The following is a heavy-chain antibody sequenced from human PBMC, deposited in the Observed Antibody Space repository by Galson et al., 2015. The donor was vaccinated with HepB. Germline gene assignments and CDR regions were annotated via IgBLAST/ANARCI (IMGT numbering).Heavy chain of an antibody. V-gene: IGHV3-33*01. D-gene: IGHD6-6*01. CDR2: IWYDGSNK. CDR3: AREEGLSSSSGYYYYYGMDV. Sequence: SLRLSCAASGFTFSSYGMHWVRQAPGKGLEWVAVIWYDGSNKYYADSVKGRFTISRDNSKNTLYLQMNSLRAEDTAVYYCAREEGLSSSSGYYYYYGMDVWGQGTTVTVSS. CDR1: GFTFSSYG. J-gene: IGHJ6*02.